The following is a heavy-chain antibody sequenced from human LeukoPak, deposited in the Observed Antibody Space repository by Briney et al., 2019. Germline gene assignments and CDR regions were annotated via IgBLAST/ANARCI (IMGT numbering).Heavy chain of an antibody. CDR1: GYTFTSYG. D-gene: IGHD4-17*01. V-gene: IGHV1-18*01. J-gene: IGHJ4*02. CDR3: ARVTDYGDYVDYFDY. Sequence: ASVKVSCKASGYTFTSYGISWVRQAPGQGLEWMGWISACNGNTNYAQKLQGRVTMTTDTSTSTAYMELRSLRPDDTAVYYCARVTDYGDYVDYFDYWGQGTLVTVSS. CDR2: ISACNGNT.